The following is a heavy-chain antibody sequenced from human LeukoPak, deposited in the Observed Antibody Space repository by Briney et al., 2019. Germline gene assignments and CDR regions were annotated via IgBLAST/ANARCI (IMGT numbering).Heavy chain of an antibody. D-gene: IGHD3-10*01. V-gene: IGHV3-30*03. CDR3: AREDYYGSGSYYLYYYYYYGMDV. CDR1: GFTFSSYG. Sequence: GGSLRLSCAASGFTFSSYGMHWVRQAPGKGLEWVAVISYDGSNKYYADSVKGRFAISRDNSKNTLYLQMNSLRAEDTAVYYCAREDYYGSGSYYLYYYYYYGMDVWGQGTTVTVSS. CDR2: ISYDGSNK. J-gene: IGHJ6*02.